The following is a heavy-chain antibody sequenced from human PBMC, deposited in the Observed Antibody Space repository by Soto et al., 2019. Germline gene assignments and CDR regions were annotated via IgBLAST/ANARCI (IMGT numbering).Heavy chain of an antibody. V-gene: IGHV3-30*18. Sequence: QVQLVESGGGVVQPGRSLRLSCAASGFTFSSYGMHWVRQAPGKGLEWVAVISYDGSNKYYADSVKGRFTISRDNSKNTLYLQMNSLRAEDTAVYYCAKDHGAHYYDSSGQPPALDYWGQGTLVTVSS. J-gene: IGHJ4*02. CDR2: ISYDGSNK. CDR1: GFTFSSYG. D-gene: IGHD3-22*01. CDR3: AKDHGAHYYDSSGQPPALDY.